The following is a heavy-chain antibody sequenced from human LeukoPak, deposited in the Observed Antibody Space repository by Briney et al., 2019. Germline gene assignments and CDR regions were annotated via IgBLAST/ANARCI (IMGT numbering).Heavy chain of an antibody. CDR1: GYSFTSYW. CDR3: ARHVSTTAAGITYYYYMDV. V-gene: IGHV5-51*01. CDR2: IYPGDSDT. Sequence: GESLKISCKGSGYSFTSYWIGWVRQMPGKGLEWMGIIYPGDSDTRYSPSFQGQVTISADKSISTAYLQWSSLKASDTAMYYCARHVSTTAAGITYYYYMDVGGKGTTVTVSS. J-gene: IGHJ6*03. D-gene: IGHD6-13*01.